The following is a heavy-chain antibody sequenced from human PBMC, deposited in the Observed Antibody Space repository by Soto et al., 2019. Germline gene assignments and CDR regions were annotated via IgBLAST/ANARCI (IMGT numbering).Heavy chain of an antibody. D-gene: IGHD2-15*01. CDR3: ARGGDIVVVVAVPYYYYVMDV. CDR1: GFTFSSYG. V-gene: IGHV3-33*01. J-gene: IGHJ6*02. CDR2: IWYDGSNK. Sequence: QVQLVESGGGVVQPGRSLRLSCAASGFTFSSYGMHWVRQAPGKGLEWVAVIWYDGSNKYHADSVKGRFTISRDNSKNTLYLQMNSQRAEDTAVYYCARGGDIVVVVAVPYYYYVMDVWGQGTTVTVSS.